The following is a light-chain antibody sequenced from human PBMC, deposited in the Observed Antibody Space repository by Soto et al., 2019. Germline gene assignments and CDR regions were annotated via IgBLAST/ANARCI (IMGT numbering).Light chain of an antibody. Sequence: QSALTQPASVSGSPGQSITISCTGTSSDVGTYNYVSWYQQYPGKAPKLMIYEVRNRPSGVSNRFSGSESGYTASLTISGLQAEDEADYHCSSYTSGSTWVFGGGTKLTVL. CDR3: SSYTSGSTWV. CDR1: SSDVGTYNY. J-gene: IGLJ3*02. V-gene: IGLV2-14*01. CDR2: EVR.